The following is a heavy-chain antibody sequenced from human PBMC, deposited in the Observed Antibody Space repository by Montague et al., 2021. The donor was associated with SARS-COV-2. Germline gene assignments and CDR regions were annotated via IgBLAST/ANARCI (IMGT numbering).Heavy chain of an antibody. CDR3: ARQGRYFDWLLMARGHQRTEGVDY. D-gene: IGHD3-9*01. CDR2: ISSSSSYT. J-gene: IGHJ4*02. CDR1: GFTFSDYY. V-gene: IGHV3-11*03. Sequence: SLRLSCAASGFTFSDYYMSWIRQAPGKGLEWVSYISSSSSYTHYADSVKGRFTISRDNAKNSLYLQMNSLRAEDTAVYYCARQGRYFDWLLMARGHQRTEGVDYWGQGTLVTVSS.